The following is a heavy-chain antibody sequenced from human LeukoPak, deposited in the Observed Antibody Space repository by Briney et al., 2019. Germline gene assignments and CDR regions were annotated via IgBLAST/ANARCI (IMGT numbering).Heavy chain of an antibody. CDR1: GGAISSYY. J-gene: IGHJ4*02. Sequence: SETLSLTCTVSGGAISSYYWSWIRQPPGKGLEWIGYIYYSGSTNYNPSLKSRVTISVDTSRNQFSLKLSSVTAADTAVYYCARTNYGSGSYYTLYYFDYWGQGTLVTVSS. V-gene: IGHV4-59*01. CDR3: ARTNYGSGSYYTLYYFDY. CDR2: IYYSGST. D-gene: IGHD3-10*01.